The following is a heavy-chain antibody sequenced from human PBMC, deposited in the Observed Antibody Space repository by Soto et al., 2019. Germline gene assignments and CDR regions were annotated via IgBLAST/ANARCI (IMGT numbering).Heavy chain of an antibody. D-gene: IGHD3-10*01. Sequence: PGGSLRLSCAASGFTFSSYIMNWVRQAPGKGLEWVSYISSSSSTIYYADSVKGRFTISRDNAKNSLYLQMNSLRAEDTAAYYCASLDVLLWFGESIRGYWGQGTLVTVSS. CDR1: GFTFSSYI. J-gene: IGHJ4*02. CDR2: ISSSSSTI. V-gene: IGHV3-48*01. CDR3: ASLDVLLWFGESIRGY.